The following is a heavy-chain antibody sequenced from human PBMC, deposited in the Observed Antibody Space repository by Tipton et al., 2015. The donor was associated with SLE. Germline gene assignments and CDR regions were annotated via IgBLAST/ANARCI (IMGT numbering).Heavy chain of an antibody. CDR1: GFTFSSYA. CDR3: ARYIVGAQYFDY. D-gene: IGHD1-26*01. J-gene: IGHJ4*02. V-gene: IGHV3-23*01. Sequence: GSLRLSCAASGFTFSSYAMSWVRQAPGKGLEWVSAISGSGGSRYYADSVKGRFTISRDNSKNTLYLQMNSLRAEDMAIYYCARYIVGAQYFDYWGQGTLVTVSS. CDR2: ISGSGGSR.